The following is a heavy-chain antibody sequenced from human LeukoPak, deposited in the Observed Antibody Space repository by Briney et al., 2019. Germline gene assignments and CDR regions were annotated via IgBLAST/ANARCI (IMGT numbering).Heavy chain of an antibody. J-gene: IGHJ3*02. CDR3: ARDGVGATKEMDAFDI. CDR1: GFTVSSNY. CDR2: IYSGGST. Sequence: GGSLRLSCAASGFTVSSNYMSWVRQAPGKGLEWVSIIYSGGSTFYADSVKGRFTISRDNAKNSLYLQMNSLRAEDTAVYYCARDGVGATKEMDAFDIWGQGTMVTVSS. V-gene: IGHV3-53*01. D-gene: IGHD1-26*01.